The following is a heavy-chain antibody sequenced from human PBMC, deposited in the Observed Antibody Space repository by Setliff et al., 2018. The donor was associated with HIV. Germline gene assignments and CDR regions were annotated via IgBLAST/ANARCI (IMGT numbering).Heavy chain of an antibody. J-gene: IGHJ6*03. D-gene: IGHD5-18*01. CDR3: ARDLHTFMVNSYHYYMDV. V-gene: IGHV1-46*01. Sequence: GASVKVSCKASGYTFTNYYMHWVRQAPGQGLEWMGIINPSGDSTIYAQKFQGKVTMTRDTSTSTVYMELSSLRSEDTAVYYCARDLHTFMVNSYHYYMDVWGKGTTVTVSS. CDR2: INPSGDST. CDR1: GYTFTNYY.